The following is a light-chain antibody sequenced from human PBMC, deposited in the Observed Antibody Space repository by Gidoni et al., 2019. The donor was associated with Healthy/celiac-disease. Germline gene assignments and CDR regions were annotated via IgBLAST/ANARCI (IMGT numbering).Light chain of an antibody. Sequence: DIQMTQSPSSLSASVGDRVTITCQASQDISNYLNWYQQKPGKAPKLLIYEASNLETGVPSRFSGSGSGTDFTFTISSLQPEDIATYYCQQYDNLRLTFXGXTKVEIK. V-gene: IGKV1-33*01. CDR2: EAS. CDR3: QQYDNLRLT. CDR1: QDISNY. J-gene: IGKJ4*01.